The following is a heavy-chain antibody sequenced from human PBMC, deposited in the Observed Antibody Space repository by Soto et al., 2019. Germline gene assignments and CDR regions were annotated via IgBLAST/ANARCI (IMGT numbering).Heavy chain of an antibody. J-gene: IGHJ4*02. CDR2: IGAGDGKT. CDR3: VRDYASDSGVHLDF. Sequence: QVQLVQSGTEVKKPGASVKVSCKASGYRFTHYVIHWERQAPGQRLEWMGWIGAGDGKTYYSQNFQGRVTITKDTSASTAYMELSSLISEDTAVYYCVRDYASDSGVHLDFWGQGTLVTVSS. D-gene: IGHD3-22*01. V-gene: IGHV1-3*01. CDR1: GYRFTHYV.